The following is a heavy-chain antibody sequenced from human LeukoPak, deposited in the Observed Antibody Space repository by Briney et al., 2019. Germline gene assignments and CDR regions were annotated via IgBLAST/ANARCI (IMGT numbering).Heavy chain of an antibody. Sequence: GGSLRLSCAASGFTFSSYSMNWVRQAPGKGLEWVSSISSSSSYIYYADSVKGRFTISRDNAKNSLYLQMNSLRAEDTAIYYCANSRDGYSPTYFDYWGQGTLVTVSS. CDR3: ANSRDGYSPTYFDY. CDR2: ISSSSSYI. D-gene: IGHD5-24*01. V-gene: IGHV3-21*04. CDR1: GFTFSSYS. J-gene: IGHJ4*02.